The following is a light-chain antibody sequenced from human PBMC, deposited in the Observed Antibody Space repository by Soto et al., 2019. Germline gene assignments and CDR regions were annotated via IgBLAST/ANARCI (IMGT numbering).Light chain of an antibody. Sequence: DIQMTQSPSTLSASVGDTVTVTCRASQSVSGWLAWYQQKPGEVPKLLIYKASTLESGVPSRFSGSASGTEFTLTISSLQPDDFATYYCQRYDSFRTFGQGTKVDIK. V-gene: IGKV1-5*03. CDR1: QSVSGW. CDR2: KAS. CDR3: QRYDSFRT. J-gene: IGKJ1*01.